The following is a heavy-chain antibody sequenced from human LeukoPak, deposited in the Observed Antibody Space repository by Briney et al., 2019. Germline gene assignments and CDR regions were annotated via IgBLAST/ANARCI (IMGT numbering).Heavy chain of an antibody. V-gene: IGHV4-59*08. Sequence: PSETLSLTCNVSGDSVSSYYWNWIRQPPGKGLEWIAYIHYSGSTNYNPSLRSRVTISVDTSKNQFSLKLSSVTAADTAVYYCAENSASSYGNQPSWGQGTLVTV. J-gene: IGHJ4*02. CDR1: GDSVSSYY. D-gene: IGHD3-10*01. CDR3: AENSASSYGNQPS. CDR2: IHYSGST.